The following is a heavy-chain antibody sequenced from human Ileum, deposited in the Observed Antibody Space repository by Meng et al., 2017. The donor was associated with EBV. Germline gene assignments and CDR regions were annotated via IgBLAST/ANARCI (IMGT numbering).Heavy chain of an antibody. Sequence: HGHLQGSGPGPGNLSGPLSLTCAVSGDSISSHSWWGWVRQPPTKGPEWIGEIFHVGTGNYNPSLKSRVTISMDTSKNQISLGLTSVTAADTAVYYCAARVGGSYSGFDLWGQGTLVTVSS. CDR2: IFHVGTG. CDR3: AARVGGSYSGFDL. D-gene: IGHD1-26*01. J-gene: IGHJ4*02. V-gene: IGHV4-4*02. CDR1: GDSISSHSW.